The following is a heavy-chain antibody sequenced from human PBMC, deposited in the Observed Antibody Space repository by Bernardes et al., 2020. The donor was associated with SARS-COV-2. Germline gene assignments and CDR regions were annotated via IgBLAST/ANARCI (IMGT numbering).Heavy chain of an antibody. CDR1: GGSISSGGYY. Sequence: TLSLTCTVSGGSISSGGYYWSWIRQHPGKGLEWIGYIYYSGSTYYNPSLKSRVTISVDTSKNQFSLKLSSVTAADTAVYYCASRYRGTYYFDYWGQGTLVTVSS. D-gene: IGHD3-10*01. CDR3: ASRYRGTYYFDY. CDR2: IYYSGST. V-gene: IGHV4-31*03. J-gene: IGHJ4*02.